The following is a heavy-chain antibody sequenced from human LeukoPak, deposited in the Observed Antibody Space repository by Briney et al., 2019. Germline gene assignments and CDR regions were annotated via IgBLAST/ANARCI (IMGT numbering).Heavy chain of an antibody. CDR3: ARSRYCSTITCYTSPNWFDP. CDR1: GFTFNTYT. V-gene: IGHV3-64*01. D-gene: IGHD2-2*02. Sequence: GGSLRLSCAASGFTFNTYTMHWIRQAPGKGLEYVSAISSNGDSTYYANSVKDRFTISRDNSKNTLYLQMGRLRAEDMAVYYCARSRYCSTITCYTSPNWFDPWGQGTLVTVSS. J-gene: IGHJ5*02. CDR2: ISSNGDST.